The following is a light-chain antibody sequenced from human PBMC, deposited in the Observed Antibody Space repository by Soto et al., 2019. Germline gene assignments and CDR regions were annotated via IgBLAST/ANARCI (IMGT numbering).Light chain of an antibody. CDR2: GAS. CDR1: QSVNSN. J-gene: IGKJ1*01. CDR3: QQYNSWPRT. V-gene: IGKV3-15*01. Sequence: EIVMTQSPATLSVSPGERATLSCRASQSVNSNLAWYQQKPGQAPRLLIYGASSRATGIPARFSGSGSGTEFTLTITRLQAEGFAVYYCQQYNSWPRTFGQGTKVEIK.